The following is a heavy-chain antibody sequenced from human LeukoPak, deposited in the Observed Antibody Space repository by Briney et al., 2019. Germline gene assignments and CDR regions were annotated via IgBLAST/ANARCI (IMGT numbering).Heavy chain of an antibody. CDR2: VSPDSGDT. D-gene: IGHD6-19*01. J-gene: IGHJ4*02. CDR1: GYTFTNND. CDR3: TTGPPAGD. Sequence: ASVKVSCKASGYTFTNNDINWVRQTTGQGIEWMGWVSPDSGDTGYAPNFRGRVTMTTDTSINTAYMELTNLTSEDTAIYYCTTGPPAGDWGQGTLVTVSS. V-gene: IGHV1-8*01.